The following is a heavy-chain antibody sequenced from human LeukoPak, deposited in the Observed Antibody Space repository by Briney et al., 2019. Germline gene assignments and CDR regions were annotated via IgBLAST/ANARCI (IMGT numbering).Heavy chain of an antibody. Sequence: GGSLRLSCAASGFTFTSYWMHWVRQAPGKGLVWVSRINGDGSRIMYADSVKGRFTISRDNAKNTLYLQMNSLRAEDTAVYYCARDLRSSGWYYFDYWGQGTLSPSPQ. CDR2: INGDGSRI. CDR1: GFTFTSYW. D-gene: IGHD6-19*01. J-gene: IGHJ4*02. V-gene: IGHV3-74*03. CDR3: ARDLRSSGWYYFDY.